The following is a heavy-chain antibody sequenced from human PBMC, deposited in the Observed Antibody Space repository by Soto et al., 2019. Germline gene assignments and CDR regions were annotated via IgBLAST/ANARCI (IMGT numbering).Heavy chain of an antibody. J-gene: IGHJ4*02. CDR1: GGSISSSSYY. Sequence: PSETLSLTCTVSGGSISSSSYYWGWIRQTPGKGLEWIGSIYSSGSTYYNPSLKSRVTISVDTSKNQFSLRLSSVTAADTAVHYCARGDYSSSSGFYFDYWGQGTVVTVSS. V-gene: IGHV4-39*01. CDR3: ARGDYSSSSGFYFDY. CDR2: IYSSGST. D-gene: IGHD6-6*01.